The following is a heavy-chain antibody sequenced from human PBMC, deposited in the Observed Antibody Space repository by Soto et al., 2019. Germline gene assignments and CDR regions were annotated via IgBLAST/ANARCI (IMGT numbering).Heavy chain of an antibody. CDR1: GGSISSSNYY. V-gene: IGHV4-39*01. CDR3: ATQEVGGSYVYTFDP. Sequence: QLQLQESGPGLVKPSETLSLTCTVSGGSISSSNYYWGWIRQPPGKGLEWIGSIYYSGSTYYNPSLKRLVSISVDTSKNQCSLKLSCVTAAYTAVYYCATQEVGGSYVYTFDPWGQGTLVNVSS. CDR2: IYYSGST. J-gene: IGHJ5*02. D-gene: IGHD1-26*01.